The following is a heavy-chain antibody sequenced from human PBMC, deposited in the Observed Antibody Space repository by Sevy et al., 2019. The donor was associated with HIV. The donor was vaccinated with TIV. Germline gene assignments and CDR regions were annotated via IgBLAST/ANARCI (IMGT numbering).Heavy chain of an antibody. CDR3: ARAVRSGPRGGYFDY. Sequence: SETLSLTCTVSGGSISSYYWSWIRQPPGKGLEWIGYIYYSGSTNYNPSLKSRVTISVDTSKNQFSLKLSSVTAADTAVYYCARAVRSGPRGGYFDYWGQGTLVTVSS. CDR2: IYYSGST. J-gene: IGHJ4*02. CDR1: GGSISSYY. D-gene: IGHD6-25*01. V-gene: IGHV4-59*01.